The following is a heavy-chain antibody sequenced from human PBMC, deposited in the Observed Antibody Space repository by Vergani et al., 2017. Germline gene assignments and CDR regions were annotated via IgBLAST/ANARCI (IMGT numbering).Heavy chain of an antibody. Sequence: QVQLVQSGAEVKKPGASVKVSCKASGYTFTSYAMHWVRQAPGQRLERMGWINAGNGNTKYSQKFQGRVTITRDTSASTAYMELSSLRSEDTAVYYCARAYSSGWYPFDYWGQGTLVTVSS. CDR1: GYTFTSYA. CDR3: ARAYSSGWYPFDY. CDR2: INAGNGNT. D-gene: IGHD6-19*01. V-gene: IGHV1-3*01. J-gene: IGHJ4*02.